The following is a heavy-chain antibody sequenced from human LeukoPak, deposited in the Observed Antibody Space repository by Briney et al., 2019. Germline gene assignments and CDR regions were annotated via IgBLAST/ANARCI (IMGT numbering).Heavy chain of an antibody. CDR2: IIPIFGTA. V-gene: IGHV1-69*13. D-gene: IGHD3-10*01. J-gene: IGHJ6*02. CDR1: GGTFSSHA. CDR3: ARDVGPMVRGVTDYYYGMDV. Sequence: ASVKVSCKASGGTFSSHAISWVRQAPGQGLEWMGGIIPIFGTANYAQKFQGRVTITADESTSTAYMELSSLRSEDTAVYYCARDVGPMVRGVTDYYYGMDVWGQGTTVTVSS.